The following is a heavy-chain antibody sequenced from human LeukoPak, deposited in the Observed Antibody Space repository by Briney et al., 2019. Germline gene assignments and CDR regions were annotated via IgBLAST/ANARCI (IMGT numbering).Heavy chain of an antibody. CDR3: AKVRTGHYFDY. J-gene: IGHJ4*02. CDR2: ISGTGGST. V-gene: IGHV3-23*01. Sequence: GGSLRLSCAASGFTFSSYAMSWVRQAPGKGLEWVSSISGTGGSTYYADSVKGRFTISRGNSNNTLFPQMNSLRAEDTAVYYCAKVRTGHYFDYWGQGTLVTVSS. D-gene: IGHD1-1*01. CDR1: GFTFSSYA.